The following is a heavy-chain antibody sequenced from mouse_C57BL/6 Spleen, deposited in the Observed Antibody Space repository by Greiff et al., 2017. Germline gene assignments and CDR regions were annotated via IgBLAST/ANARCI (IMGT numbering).Heavy chain of an antibody. CDR1: GYTFTSYW. Sequence: QVQLQQPGAELVMPGASVKLSCKASGYTFTSYWMHWVKQRPGQGLAWIGEIDPSDCFTNYNQKFKGKSTLTVEKSSSTAYMQLSSLTSEESAVYYCARSHYYGSSYEGYFDYWGQGTTLTVSS. CDR2: IDPSDCFT. J-gene: IGHJ2*01. D-gene: IGHD1-1*01. V-gene: IGHV1-69*01. CDR3: ARSHYYGSSYEGYFDY.